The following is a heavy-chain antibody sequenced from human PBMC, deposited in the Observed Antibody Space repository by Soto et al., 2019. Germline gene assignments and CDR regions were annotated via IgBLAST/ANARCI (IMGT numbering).Heavy chain of an antibody. J-gene: IGHJ5*02. CDR2: IIPILGIA. Sequence: QVQLVQSGAEVKKPGSSVKVSCKASGGTFSSYTISWVRQAPGQGLEWMGRIIPILGIANYAQKFQGRVTITADKSTSTASMELSSLRSEDTAVYYCASSYYYGSGSYLFDPWGQGTLFTVSS. CDR1: GGTFSSYT. D-gene: IGHD3-10*01. CDR3: ASSYYYGSGSYLFDP. V-gene: IGHV1-69*02.